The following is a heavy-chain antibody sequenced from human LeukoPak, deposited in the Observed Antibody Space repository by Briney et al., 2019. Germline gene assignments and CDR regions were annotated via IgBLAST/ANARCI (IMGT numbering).Heavy chain of an antibody. CDR2: IWYDGSDT. Sequence: GRSLRLSCAASRFTFRNHGMHWVRQAPGKGREWVAVIWYDGSDTYYTDSVKGRFTISRDNSKNTLYLQMNSLRVEDTAVYYCARDRSLRYFDYWGQGTVVTVSS. CDR3: ARDRSLRYFDY. J-gene: IGHJ4*02. V-gene: IGHV3-33*01. CDR1: RFTFRNHG.